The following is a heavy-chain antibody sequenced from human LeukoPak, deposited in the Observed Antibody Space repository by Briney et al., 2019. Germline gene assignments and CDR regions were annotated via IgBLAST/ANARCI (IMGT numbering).Heavy chain of an antibody. J-gene: IGHJ1*01. CDR2: IILIFGTA. Sequence: SVKVSCKASGGTFSSYAISWVRQAPGQGLEWMGGIILIFGTANYAQKFQGRVTITADESTSTAYMELSSLRSEDTAVYYCARTQCSSTSCYPQYFQHWGQGTLVTVSS. V-gene: IGHV1-69*13. CDR1: GGTFSSYA. CDR3: ARTQCSSTSCYPQYFQH. D-gene: IGHD2-2*01.